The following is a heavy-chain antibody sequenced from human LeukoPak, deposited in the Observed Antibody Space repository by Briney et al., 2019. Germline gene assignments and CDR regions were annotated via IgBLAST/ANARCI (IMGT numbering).Heavy chain of an antibody. D-gene: IGHD3-22*01. Sequence: SETLSLACAVYGGSFSGYYWSWIRQPPGKGLEWIGEINHSGSTNYNPSLKSRVTISVDTSKNQFSLKLSSVTAADTAVYYCARRGRRAFYYDSSGYFFNYWGQGTLVTVSS. CDR1: GGSFSGYY. CDR3: ARRGRRAFYYDSSGYFFNY. J-gene: IGHJ4*02. CDR2: INHSGST. V-gene: IGHV4-34*01.